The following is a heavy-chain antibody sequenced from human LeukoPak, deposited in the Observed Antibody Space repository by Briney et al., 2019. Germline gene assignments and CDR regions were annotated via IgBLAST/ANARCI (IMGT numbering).Heavy chain of an antibody. V-gene: IGHV4-34*01. CDR3: AGPVVPAAISYFDL. D-gene: IGHD2-2*01. Sequence: SETLSLTCAVYGGSFSGYYWSWIRQPPGKGLEWIGEINHSGSTNYNPSLKSRVTISVDTSKNQFSLKLSSVTAADTAVYYCAGPVVPAAISYFDLWGLGTLVTVSS. J-gene: IGHJ2*01. CDR1: GGSFSGYY. CDR2: INHSGST.